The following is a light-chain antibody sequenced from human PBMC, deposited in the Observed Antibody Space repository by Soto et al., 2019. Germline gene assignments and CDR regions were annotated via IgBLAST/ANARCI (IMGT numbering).Light chain of an antibody. CDR1: QSVSSNY. J-gene: IGKJ3*01. CDR2: AAS. V-gene: IGKV3-20*01. Sequence: EIVLTQSPGTLSLSPGERATLSCRASQSVSSNYLAWYQQKPGQAPRFLIYAASSRATGIPDRFSGSGSGTDFILTISRLEPEDSAVYYCQQYGSSPFTFGPGTKVDIK. CDR3: QQYGSSPFT.